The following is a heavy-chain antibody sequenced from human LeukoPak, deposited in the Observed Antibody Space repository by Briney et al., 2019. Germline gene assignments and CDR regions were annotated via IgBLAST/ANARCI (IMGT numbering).Heavy chain of an antibody. CDR3: ARDRASHDAFDI. J-gene: IGHJ3*02. V-gene: IGHV3-11*04. CDR1: GFTFSNAW. Sequence: GGSLRLSCAASGFTFSNAWMSWVRQAPGKGLEWVSYISSSGSTIYYADSVKGRFTISRDNAKNSLYLQMNSLRAEDTAVYYCARDRASHDAFDIWGQGTVVTVSS. CDR2: ISSSGSTI.